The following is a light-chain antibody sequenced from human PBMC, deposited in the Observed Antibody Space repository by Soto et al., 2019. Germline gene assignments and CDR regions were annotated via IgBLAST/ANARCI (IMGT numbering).Light chain of an antibody. V-gene: IGKV1-5*01. CDR3: QQYNSYPWT. J-gene: IGKJ1*01. CDR1: QSIRSW. CDR2: DTS. Sequence: DIQMTQSPSTLSASVGDRVTITCRASQSIRSWLAWYQQKPGKAPNLLIYDTSSLESGVPSMFSGSGSGTEFTLTISRLQPDDFATYYCQQYNSYPWTFGQGTQVEIK.